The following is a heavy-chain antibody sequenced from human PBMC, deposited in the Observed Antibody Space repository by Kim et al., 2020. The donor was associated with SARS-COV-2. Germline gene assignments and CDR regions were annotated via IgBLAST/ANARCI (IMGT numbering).Heavy chain of an antibody. CDR1: GFTFSSYA. J-gene: IGHJ4*02. CDR2: ISGSGGST. V-gene: IGHV3-23*01. D-gene: IGHD5-12*01. Sequence: GGSLRLSCAASGFTFSSYAMSWVRQAPGKGLEWVSAISGSGGSTYYAASVKGRFTISRDNSKNTLYLQMNSLRAEDTAVYYCAKDHGKGGYDWLDDYWGQGTLVTVSS. CDR3: AKDHGKGGYDWLDDY.